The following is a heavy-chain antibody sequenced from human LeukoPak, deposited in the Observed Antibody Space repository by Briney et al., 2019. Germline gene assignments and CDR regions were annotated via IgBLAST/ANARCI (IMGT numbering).Heavy chain of an antibody. V-gene: IGHV4-39*07. CDR2: IDYSGTP. J-gene: IGHJ4*02. CDR1: VGSISSSSYH. CDR3: ARVNPGQWPFDY. D-gene: IGHD6-19*01. Sequence: SETLSLTCTVSVGSISSSSYHWGWIRQPPGKGLEWIASIDYSGTPYHTPSLKSRVTISIDTSKNQFSLRLSSVTAADTAVYYCARVNPGQWPFDYWGQGTLVTVSS.